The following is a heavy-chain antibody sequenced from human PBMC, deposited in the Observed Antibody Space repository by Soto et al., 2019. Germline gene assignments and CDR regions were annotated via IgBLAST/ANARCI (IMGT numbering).Heavy chain of an antibody. V-gene: IGHV1-8*01. Sequence: QVQLVQSGAEVKKPGASVKVSCETSGYTFTNYDINWVRQAAGQGLEWMGWINPDSDNTGYAQKVQGRVTMTRDTSLSTAYMELNSLRSEDTAVYYCARGRRYCTTTSCYPPALFPYGMDVWGQGTTVTVSS. D-gene: IGHD2-2*01. CDR2: INPDSDNT. CDR3: ARGRRYCTTTSCYPPALFPYGMDV. CDR1: GYTFTNYD. J-gene: IGHJ6*02.